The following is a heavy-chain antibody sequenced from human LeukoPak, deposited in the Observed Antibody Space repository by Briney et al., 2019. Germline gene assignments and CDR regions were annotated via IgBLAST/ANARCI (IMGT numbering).Heavy chain of an antibody. CDR3: ARVRSAAGTTYFDY. Sequence: PGGSLRLSCAASGFTFDEYGMSWVRQAPGKGLEWVSGINWNGGNTGYADSVKGRFTISRDNAKNSLYLQMNSLRAEDTALYHCARVRSAAGTTYFDYWGQGTLVTVSS. J-gene: IGHJ4*02. D-gene: IGHD6-13*01. CDR1: GFTFDEYG. V-gene: IGHV3-20*01. CDR2: INWNGGNT.